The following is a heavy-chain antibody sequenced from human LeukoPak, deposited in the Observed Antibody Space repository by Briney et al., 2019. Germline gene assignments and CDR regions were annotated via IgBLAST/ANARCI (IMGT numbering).Heavy chain of an antibody. Sequence: GASVKVSCKASGYTFTGYYMHWVRQAPGQGLEWMGWINPNSGGTNYAQKLQGRVTMTTDTSTSTAYMELRSLRSDDTAVYYCARGGSGWPSGDYWGQGTLVTVSS. CDR1: GYTFTGYY. CDR3: ARGGSGWPSGDY. V-gene: IGHV1-2*02. J-gene: IGHJ4*02. D-gene: IGHD6-19*01. CDR2: INPNSGGT.